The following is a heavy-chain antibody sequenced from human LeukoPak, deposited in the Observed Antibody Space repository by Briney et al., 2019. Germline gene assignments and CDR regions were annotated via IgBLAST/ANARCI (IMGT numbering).Heavy chain of an antibody. CDR3: ARGYCSGGSCYWGDY. CDR2: IYYSGST. D-gene: IGHD2-15*01. V-gene: IGHV4-39*07. Sequence: SETLSLTCTVSGGSISSTGYNWGWIRQPPGKGLEWIGSIYYSGSTYYNPSLKSRATISVDTSKNQFSLNLTSVTAADTAVYFCARGYCSGGSCYWGDYWGQGTLVTVSS. CDR1: GGSISSTGYN. J-gene: IGHJ4*02.